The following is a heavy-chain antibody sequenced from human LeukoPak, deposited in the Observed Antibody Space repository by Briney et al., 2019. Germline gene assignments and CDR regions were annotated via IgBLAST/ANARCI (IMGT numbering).Heavy chain of an antibody. D-gene: IGHD2-21*01. CDR1: GITFGNNW. V-gene: IGHV3-74*01. Sequence: GGSLRLSCAASGITFGNNWMHWVRQGPGKGLVWVSRINSDGSGTRYADSVKGRFTISRDNAKNTLYLQMTSLRVEDTAVYYCASGFPVAAADWYFDLWGRGTLVTVSS. CDR2: INSDGSGT. J-gene: IGHJ2*01. CDR3: ASGFPVAAADWYFDL.